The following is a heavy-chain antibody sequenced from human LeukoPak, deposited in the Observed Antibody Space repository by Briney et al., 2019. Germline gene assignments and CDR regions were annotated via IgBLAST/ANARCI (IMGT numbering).Heavy chain of an antibody. Sequence: SDTLSLTCTVSGGSISSYYWSWIRQPPGKGLEWIGYIYYSGSTNYNPSLKSRVTISVDTSKNQFSLKLSSVTAADTAVYYCATEGRRDYGSGSYYLDYWGQGTLVTVSS. CDR3: ATEGRRDYGSGSYYLDY. V-gene: IGHV4-59*12. J-gene: IGHJ4*02. CDR1: GGSISSYY. D-gene: IGHD3-10*01. CDR2: IYYSGST.